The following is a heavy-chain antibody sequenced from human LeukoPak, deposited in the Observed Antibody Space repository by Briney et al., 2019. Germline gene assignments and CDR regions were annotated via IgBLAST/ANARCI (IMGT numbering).Heavy chain of an antibody. J-gene: IGHJ4*02. CDR1: GGTFSSYA. Sequence: SVKVSCKASGGTFSSYAISWVRQAPGQGLEWMGGIIPIFGTANYAQKFQGRVTITADESTSTAYMELSGLRSEDTAVYYCARGGVIRYFDWLLNYWGQGTLVTVSS. CDR3: ARGGVIRYFDWLLNY. V-gene: IGHV1-69*13. D-gene: IGHD3-9*01. CDR2: IIPIFGTA.